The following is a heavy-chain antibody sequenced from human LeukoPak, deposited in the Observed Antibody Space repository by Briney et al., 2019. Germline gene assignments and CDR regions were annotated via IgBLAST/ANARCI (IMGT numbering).Heavy chain of an antibody. D-gene: IGHD3-3*01. CDR3: ARGGLEWLLSYYYGMDV. V-gene: IGHV3-23*01. J-gene: IGHJ6*02. CDR1: GFTFSSYA. Sequence: QSGGSLRLSCAASGFTFSSYAMSWVRQAPGKGLEWVSVISGSGGSTYYADSVKGRFTISRDNFKNTLYLQMNSLRAEDTAVYYCARGGLEWLLSYYYGMDVWGQGTTVTVSS. CDR2: ISGSGGST.